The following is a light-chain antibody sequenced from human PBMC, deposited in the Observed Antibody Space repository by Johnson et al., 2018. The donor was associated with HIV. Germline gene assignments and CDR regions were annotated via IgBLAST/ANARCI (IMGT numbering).Light chain of an antibody. J-gene: IGLJ1*01. V-gene: IGLV1-51*01. Sequence: QSILTQPPSVSAAPGQRLNISCSGNISNIESYFVSWYQQLPGAAPTLLIYDNNKRPSGIPDRFSGSKSGTSATLGITGLQTGDEADYYCETWDSSLSGYYVFGTGTKLTVL. CDR1: ISNIESYF. CDR3: ETWDSSLSGYYV. CDR2: DNN.